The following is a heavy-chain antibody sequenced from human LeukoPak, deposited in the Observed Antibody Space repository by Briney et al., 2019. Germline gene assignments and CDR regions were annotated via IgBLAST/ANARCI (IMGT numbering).Heavy chain of an antibody. CDR3: ARGCGGTPGCYIIDN. Sequence: PGGSLRLSSAASGFTFSSHGMHWVRQPPGKGLEWVAVIWNDGSDKYYGDSVKGRFTVSRDNSKNTLYLQMDSLRAEDTAVYYCARGCGGTPGCYIIDNWGQGTLVTVSS. V-gene: IGHV3-33*01. CDR2: IWNDGSDK. D-gene: IGHD2-21*01. J-gene: IGHJ4*02. CDR1: GFTFSSHG.